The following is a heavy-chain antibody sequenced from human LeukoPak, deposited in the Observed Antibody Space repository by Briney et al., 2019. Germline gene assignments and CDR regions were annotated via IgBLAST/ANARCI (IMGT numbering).Heavy chain of an antibody. Sequence: PVASVKVSCRASGDTFTNYAVSWVRQAPGQGLEWLGCISPYNGNTNYAQRLQGRVTMTADTSTSTAYMELRSLRSDDTALYYCLILFFGEERFFDRWGRGTLVTVSS. CDR3: LILFFGEERFFDR. V-gene: IGHV1-18*01. D-gene: IGHD3-10*01. J-gene: IGHJ2*01. CDR2: ISPYNGNT. CDR1: GDTFTNYA.